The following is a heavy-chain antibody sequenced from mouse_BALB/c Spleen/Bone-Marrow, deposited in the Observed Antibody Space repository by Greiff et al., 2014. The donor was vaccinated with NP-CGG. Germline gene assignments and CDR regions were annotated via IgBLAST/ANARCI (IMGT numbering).Heavy chain of an antibody. CDR2: INPGSGGT. CDR1: GYAFTNYL. J-gene: IGHJ4*01. Sequence: QVQLQQSGAELVRPGPSVKVSCKASGYAFTNYLIEWVKQRPGQGLEWIGVINPGSGGTNYNEKFKGKATLTADKSSSTAYMQLSSLTSDDSAVYFCARSLLRLQNAMDYWGQGTSVTVSS. D-gene: IGHD1-2*01. CDR3: ARSLLRLQNAMDY. V-gene: IGHV1-54*01.